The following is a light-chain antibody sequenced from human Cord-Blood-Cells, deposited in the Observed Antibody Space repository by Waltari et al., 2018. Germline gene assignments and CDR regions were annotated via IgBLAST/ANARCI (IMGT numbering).Light chain of an antibody. Sequence: QSALTQPASVSGSPGQSIPISCTGTSSDVGGYNYVPWYQQHPGKAPKPMIYDVSKRPSGVSNRFSGSKSGNTASLTISGLQAEDEADYYCSSYTSSSTLVFGGGTKLTVL. V-gene: IGLV2-14*01. CDR2: DVS. CDR3: SSYTSSSTLV. CDR1: SSDVGGYNY. J-gene: IGLJ3*02.